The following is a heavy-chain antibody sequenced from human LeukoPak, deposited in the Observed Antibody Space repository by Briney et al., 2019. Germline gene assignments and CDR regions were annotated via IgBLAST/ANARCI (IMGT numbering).Heavy chain of an antibody. Sequence: SETLSLTCAVYGGSFSGYYWSWIRQPPGKGLEWIAYIYYSGITKYNPSLKSRVTISVDSSKNQFSLRLSSVTAADTAVYYCARARVFASAPGAYYFDYWGQGTLVTVSS. CDR1: GGSFSGYY. V-gene: IGHV4-59*01. CDR3: ARARVFASAPGAYYFDY. J-gene: IGHJ4*02. CDR2: IYYSGIT. D-gene: IGHD6-13*01.